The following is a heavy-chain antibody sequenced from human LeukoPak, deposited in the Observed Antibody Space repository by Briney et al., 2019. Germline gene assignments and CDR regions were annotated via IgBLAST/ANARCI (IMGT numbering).Heavy chain of an antibody. CDR1: GGPFSGYY. D-gene: IGHD6-19*01. V-gene: IGHV4-34*01. CDR3: ARGAVAGAEYFQH. J-gene: IGHJ1*01. CDR2: IDHSGNT. Sequence: PSETLSLTCAVYGGPFSGYYWSWIRQPPGKGLEWIGEIDHSGNTNYNPSLKSRVTISVDTSKNQFSLKLSSVTAADTAVYYCARGAVAGAEYFQHWGQGTLVTVSS.